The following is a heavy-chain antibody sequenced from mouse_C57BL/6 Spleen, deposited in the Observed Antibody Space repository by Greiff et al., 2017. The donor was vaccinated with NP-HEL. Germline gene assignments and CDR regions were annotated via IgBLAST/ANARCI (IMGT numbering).Heavy chain of an antibody. J-gene: IGHJ1*03. CDR1: GYTFTSYW. CDR3: ARGVYGSSLYWYFDV. V-gene: IGHV1-69*01. D-gene: IGHD1-1*01. CDR2: IDPSDSYT. Sequence: QVQLQQSGAELVMPGASVKLSCKASGYTFTSYWMHWVKQRPGQGLEWIGEIDPSDSYTNYNQKFKGKSTLTVDKSSSTAYMQLSSLTSEDSAVYYCARGVYGSSLYWYFDVWGTGTTVTVAS.